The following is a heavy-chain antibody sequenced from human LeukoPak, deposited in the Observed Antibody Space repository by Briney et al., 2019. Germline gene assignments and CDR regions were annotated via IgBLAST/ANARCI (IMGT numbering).Heavy chain of an antibody. D-gene: IGHD3-22*01. CDR3: ARDSLDYDSSGYYPN. CDR2: IIPIFGTA. Sequence: SVKVSCKASGGTFSSYAISWVRQAPGQGLEWMGRIIPIFGTANYAQKFQGRVTITTDESTSTAYMELSSLRSEDTAVYYCARDSLDYDSSGYYPNWGQGTLVTVSS. J-gene: IGHJ4*02. CDR1: GGTFSSYA. V-gene: IGHV1-69*05.